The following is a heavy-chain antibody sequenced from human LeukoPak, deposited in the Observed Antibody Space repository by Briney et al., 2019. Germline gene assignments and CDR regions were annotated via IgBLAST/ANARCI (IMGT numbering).Heavy chain of an antibody. V-gene: IGHV3-30-3*01. D-gene: IGHD3-9*01. Sequence: GGSLRLSCAASGFTFSSYAMHWVRQAPGKGLEWVAVISYDGSNKYYADSVKGRFTISRDTSKNTYLQMNSLRDEDTAVYYCARRYDFDYWGQGTLVTVSS. CDR1: GFTFSSYA. J-gene: IGHJ4*02. CDR2: ISYDGSNK. CDR3: ARRYDFDY.